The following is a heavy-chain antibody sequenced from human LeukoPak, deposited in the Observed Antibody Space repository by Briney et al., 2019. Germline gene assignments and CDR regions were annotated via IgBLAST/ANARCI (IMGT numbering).Heavy chain of an antibody. CDR3: ARMRKYCGGDCYIYFDL. Sequence: SQTLSLTCTVSGGSISSGSYYWSWIRQPAGKGLEWIGRIYTSGSTNYNPSLKSRVTISVDTSKNQFSLKLSSVTAADTAVYYCARMRKYCGGDCYIYFDLWGRGTLVTVSS. CDR2: IYTSGST. D-gene: IGHD2-21*02. J-gene: IGHJ2*01. V-gene: IGHV4-61*02. CDR1: GGSISSGSYY.